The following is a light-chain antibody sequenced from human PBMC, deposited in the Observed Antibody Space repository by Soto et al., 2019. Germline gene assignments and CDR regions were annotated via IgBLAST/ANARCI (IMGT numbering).Light chain of an antibody. CDR1: QNIGDS. Sequence: DIQLTQSPSSLSASVRDRVTITCRASQNIGDSLNWYQQKVGQVPRLLIYAASSLQSGVPSRFSGSGSGTDFTLTISSLQPEDFAVYYCQQSYSIPLTFGGGTKVDIK. V-gene: IGKV1-39*01. CDR2: AAS. J-gene: IGKJ4*01. CDR3: QQSYSIPLT.